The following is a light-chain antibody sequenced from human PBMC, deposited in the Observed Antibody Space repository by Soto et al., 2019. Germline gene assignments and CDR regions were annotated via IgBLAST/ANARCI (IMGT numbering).Light chain of an antibody. Sequence: EVVMTQSPATLSVSPGERATLSCRASQSVNANLAWYQQKPGQAPRLLIHGASNRATGIPARVSGSGSGTEFILTISSLQSEDFAVYYCQQYNTWLWTFGRGTKVEI. CDR3: QQYNTWLWT. CDR2: GAS. J-gene: IGKJ4*02. CDR1: QSVNAN. V-gene: IGKV3-15*01.